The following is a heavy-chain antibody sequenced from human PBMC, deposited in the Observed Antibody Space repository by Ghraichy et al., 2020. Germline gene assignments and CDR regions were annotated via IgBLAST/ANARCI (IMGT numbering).Heavy chain of an antibody. D-gene: IGHD3-10*01. CDR2: IYYSGST. CDR1: GGSISSYY. CDR3: ARCRNNWLGEAGYVDL. Sequence: SETLSLTCTVSGGSISSYYWSWIRQPPGKGLEWIGYIYYSGSTNNNPSLKSRVTISVDTSKNQFSLKLSSVTAADTAVYYCARCRNNWLGEAGYVDLWGRGTLVTVSS. J-gene: IGHJ2*01. V-gene: IGHV4-59*01.